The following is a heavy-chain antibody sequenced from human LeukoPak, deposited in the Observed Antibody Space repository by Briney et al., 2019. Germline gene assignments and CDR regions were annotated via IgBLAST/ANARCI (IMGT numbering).Heavy chain of an antibody. D-gene: IGHD3-9*01. CDR2: ISSSSSTI. CDR3: ARDVGTPPLLRYFDPQIDY. V-gene: IGHV3-48*01. CDR1: GFTFSSYS. Sequence: GGSLRLSCAASGFTFSSYSMNWVRQAPGKGLEWVSYISSSSSTIYYADSVKGRFTISRDNAKNSLYLQMNSLRAEDTAVYYCARDVGTPPLLRYFDPQIDYWGQGTLVTVSS. J-gene: IGHJ4*02.